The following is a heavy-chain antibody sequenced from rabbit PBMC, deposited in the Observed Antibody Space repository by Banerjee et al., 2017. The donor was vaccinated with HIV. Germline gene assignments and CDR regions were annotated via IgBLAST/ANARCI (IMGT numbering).Heavy chain of an antibody. CDR1: GFSFSTAYY. Sequence: QEQLEESGGDLVKPEGSLTLTCTASGFSFSTAYYMCWVRQAPGKGLEWIGCIYTSSGNTWYARWAKGRFTISKSTSLNTVTLQMTNLTGADSASYFCARGVGDGSGYNYNLWGPGTLVTVS. V-gene: IGHV1S43*01. CDR2: IYTSSGNT. J-gene: IGHJ4*01. CDR3: ARGVGDGSGYNYNL. D-gene: IGHD1-1*01.